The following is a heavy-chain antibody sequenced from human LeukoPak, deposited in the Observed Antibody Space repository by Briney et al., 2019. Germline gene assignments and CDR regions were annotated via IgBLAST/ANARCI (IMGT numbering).Heavy chain of an antibody. J-gene: IGHJ6*02. V-gene: IGHV4-34*01. CDR2: INHSGST. CDR1: GGSFSGYY. Sequence: ASESLSLTCAVYGGSFSGYYWSWIRQPPGKGLEWIGEINHSGSTKYNPSLKSGVTISVETSKNQSSLKLTSVPAADPAVYYCPGGVPATAAGSPIKYYYYGRRLGPRDHGHRLL. D-gene: IGHD6-13*01. CDR3: PGGVPATAAGSPIKYYYYGRR.